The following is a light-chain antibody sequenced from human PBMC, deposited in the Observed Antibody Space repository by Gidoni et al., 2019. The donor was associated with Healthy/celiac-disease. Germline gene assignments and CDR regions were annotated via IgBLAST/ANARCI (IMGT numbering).Light chain of an antibody. V-gene: IGKV3-15*01. CDR1: QSVRRN. CDR2: GAS. CDR3: QQYNNWPFA. Sequence: IEMTQSPATLSVSPGERATLPCRASQSVRRNLAWYQQKPGQSPRLLIYGASTRATGIPARFSGSGSGTEFTLTISSLQSEDFAVYYCQQYNNWPFAFGPGTKVDIK. J-gene: IGKJ3*01.